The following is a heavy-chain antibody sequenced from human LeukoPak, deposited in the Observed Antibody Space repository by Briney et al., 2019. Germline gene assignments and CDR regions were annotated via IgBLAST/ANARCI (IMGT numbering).Heavy chain of an antibody. CDR2: IKQDGSEK. D-gene: IGHD3-10*01. J-gene: IGHJ3*02. CDR1: GFTFSSYW. CDR3: ARDNGSGSYYPDAFDI. Sequence: GGSLRLSCAASGFTFSSYWMSWVRQAPGKGLEWVANIKQDGSEKYYVDSVKGRFTISRDNAKNSLYLQMNSLRAEDTAVYYCARDNGSGSYYPDAFDIWGQGTMVTASS. V-gene: IGHV3-7*01.